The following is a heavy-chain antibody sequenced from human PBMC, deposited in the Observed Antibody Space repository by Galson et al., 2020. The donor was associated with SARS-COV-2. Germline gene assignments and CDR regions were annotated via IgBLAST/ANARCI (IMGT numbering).Heavy chain of an antibody. CDR1: GFTFSSYW. V-gene: IGHV3-7*01. J-gene: IGHJ6*02. D-gene: IGHD6-19*01. Sequence: GGSLRLSCAASGFTFSSYWMSWVRQAPGKGLEWVANIKQDGREKYYVDSVKGRLTISRDNAKNSLYLQMNSLRAEDTAVYYCARWGSGWSTGYYYYGMDVWGQGTTVTVSS. CDR3: ARWGSGWSTGYYYYGMDV. CDR2: IKQDGREK.